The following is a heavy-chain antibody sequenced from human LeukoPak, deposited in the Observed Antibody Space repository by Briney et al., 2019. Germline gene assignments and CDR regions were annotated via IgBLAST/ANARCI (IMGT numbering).Heavy chain of an antibody. J-gene: IGHJ4*02. D-gene: IGHD2-2*01. CDR2: IYSGGST. CDR1: GFTVSSNY. CDR3: ARARVPVAMAPLHY. Sequence: PGGSLRLSCAASGFTVSSNYMSWVRQAPGKGLEWVSVIYSGGSTYYADSVKGRFTISRDNSKNTLYLQMNSLRAEDTAVYYCARARVPVAMAPLHYWGQGTLVTVSS. V-gene: IGHV3-53*01.